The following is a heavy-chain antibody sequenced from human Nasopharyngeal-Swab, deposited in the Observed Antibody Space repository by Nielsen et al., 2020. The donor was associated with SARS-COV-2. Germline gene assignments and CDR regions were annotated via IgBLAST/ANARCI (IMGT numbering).Heavy chain of an antibody. Sequence: SETLSLTCTVSGDSISNYYWSWIRQPQGKGLEWLGYIYYSGDTNYNPSFKSRVAISIDTSKNQFSLELSSVTAADTAIYYCARRYNSGWYGWFDPWGQGTPVTVSS. CDR3: ARRYNSGWYGWFDP. CDR2: IYYSGDT. CDR1: GDSISNYY. D-gene: IGHD6-19*01. V-gene: IGHV4-59*08. J-gene: IGHJ5*02.